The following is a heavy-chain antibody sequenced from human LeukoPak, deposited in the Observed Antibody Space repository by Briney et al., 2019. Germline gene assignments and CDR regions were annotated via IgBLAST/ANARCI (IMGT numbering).Heavy chain of an antibody. D-gene: IGHD2-15*01. J-gene: IGHJ4*02. Sequence: GGSLRLSCAASGFTFSIYSMNWVRQAPGKGLEWASSISSSSSYVYYADSVKGRFTISSDNAKNSLYLQMNSLRAEDTAVYYCARTDLDCSGGSCPDYWGQGTLVTVSS. V-gene: IGHV3-21*01. CDR1: GFTFSIYS. CDR3: ARTDLDCSGGSCPDY. CDR2: ISSSSSYV.